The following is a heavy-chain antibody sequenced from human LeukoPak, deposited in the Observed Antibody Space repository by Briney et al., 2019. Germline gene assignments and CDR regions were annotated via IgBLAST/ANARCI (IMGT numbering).Heavy chain of an antibody. D-gene: IGHD4-17*01. CDR3: AKVQRYGDYILWDY. CDR2: ISSSSGYI. J-gene: IGHJ4*02. V-gene: IGHV3-21*01. CDR1: GFTFSSYS. Sequence: GGSLRLSCAASGFTFSSYSMNWVRQAPGKGLEWVSSISSSSGYIYYADSVKGRFTISRDNAKNSLYLQMNRLRAEDTAMYYCAKVQRYGDYILWDYWGQGTPVTVSS.